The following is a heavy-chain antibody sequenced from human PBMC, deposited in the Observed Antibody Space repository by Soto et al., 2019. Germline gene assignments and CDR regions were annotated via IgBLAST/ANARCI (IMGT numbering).Heavy chain of an antibody. J-gene: IGHJ5*01. Sequence: SQTLSLTCAISGDSVSSYSAAWNWIRQSPSGGLEWLGRTYYRSRFFSDYAESVKSRIIINPDTSKNQFSLQLKSVTPEDTAVYYCVRDRYSSSGWFVSWCKGTPVTVSS. D-gene: IGHD3-10*01. CDR1: GDSVSSYSAA. V-gene: IGHV6-1*01. CDR3: VRDRYSSSGWFVS. CDR2: TYYRSRFFS.